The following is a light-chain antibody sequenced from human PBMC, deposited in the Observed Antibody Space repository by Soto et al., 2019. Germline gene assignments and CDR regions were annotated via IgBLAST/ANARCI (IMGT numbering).Light chain of an antibody. CDR2: EGS. CDR1: SSDVGSYNL. V-gene: IGLV2-23*01. Sequence: QSALTQPASVSGSPGQSLTISCTGTSSDVGSYNLVSWYQQHRGKAHKLMIYEGSKRPSGVSNLFYGSKSGNTASLAISGLQAEDEDDYYCWSYAGRGVFGGGTKLTVL. J-gene: IGLJ2*01. CDR3: WSYAGRGV.